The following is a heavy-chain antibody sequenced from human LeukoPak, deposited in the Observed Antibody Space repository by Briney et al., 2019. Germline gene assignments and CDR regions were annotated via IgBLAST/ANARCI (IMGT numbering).Heavy chain of an antibody. CDR3: ARDKSPYYDSSGYPSAYNWFDP. V-gene: IGHV1-46*01. CDR2: TNPSGGST. J-gene: IGHJ5*02. CDR1: GYTFTSYY. Sequence: GASVKVSCKASGYTFTSYYMHWVRQAPGQGLEWMGITNPSGGSTSYAQKFQGRVTMTRDTSTSTVYMELSSLRSEDTAVYYCARDKSPYYDSSGYPSAYNWFDPWGQGTLVTVSS. D-gene: IGHD3-22*01.